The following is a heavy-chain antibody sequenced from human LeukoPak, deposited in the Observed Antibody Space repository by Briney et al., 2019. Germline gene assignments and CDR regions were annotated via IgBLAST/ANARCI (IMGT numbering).Heavy chain of an antibody. CDR2: IGTAGDT. V-gene: IGHV3-13*04. D-gene: IGHD3-10*01. J-gene: IGHJ6*02. CDR3: ARGDRFGYYYYYYGMDV. CDR1: GFTFSRYD. Sequence: PGGSLRLSCAASGFTFSRYDMHWVRQATGKGLEWVSAIGTAGDTYYPGSVKGRFTISRENAKNSLYLQMNSLRAGDTAVYYCARGDRFGYYYYYYGMDVWGQGTMVTVSS.